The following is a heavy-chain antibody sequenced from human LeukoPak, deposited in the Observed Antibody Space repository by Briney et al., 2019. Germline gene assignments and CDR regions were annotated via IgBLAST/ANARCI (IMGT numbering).Heavy chain of an antibody. Sequence: GGSLRLSCAASGFTFDDYGMSWVRQAPGKGLEWVSGINWNGGSTGYADSVRGRFTISRDNAKNSLYLQMNSLRAEDTALYHCARGPLRYFDWLTANWFDPWGQGTLVTVSS. J-gene: IGHJ5*02. CDR3: ARGPLRYFDWLTANWFDP. V-gene: IGHV3-20*01. D-gene: IGHD3-9*01. CDR1: GFTFDDYG. CDR2: INWNGGST.